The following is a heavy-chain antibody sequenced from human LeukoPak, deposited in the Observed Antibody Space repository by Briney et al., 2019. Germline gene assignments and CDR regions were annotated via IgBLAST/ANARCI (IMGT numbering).Heavy chain of an antibody. CDR2: ISSSSSYI. Sequence: GGSLRLSCAASGFTFSSYSMNWVRQAPGKGLEWVSSISSSSSYIYYADSVKGRFTISRDNSKNTLYLQMNSLRAEDTAVYYCAKIWQTPGYDRVVIDAFDIWGQGTMVTVSS. CDR1: GFTFSSYS. V-gene: IGHV3-21*04. J-gene: IGHJ3*02. CDR3: AKIWQTPGYDRVVIDAFDI. D-gene: IGHD5-12*01.